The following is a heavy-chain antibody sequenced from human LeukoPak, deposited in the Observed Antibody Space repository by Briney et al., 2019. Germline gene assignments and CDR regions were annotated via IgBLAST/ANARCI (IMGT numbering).Heavy chain of an antibody. CDR1: GGTFSSYA. J-gene: IGHJ4*02. Sequence: ASVKVSCKASGGTFSSYAISWVRQAPGQGLEWMGWISAYNGNTNYAQKLQGRVTMTTDTSTSTAYMELRSLRSEDTAVYYCARDSGYSSGWSVDYWGQGTLVTVSS. CDR3: ARDSGYSSGWSVDY. D-gene: IGHD6-19*01. CDR2: ISAYNGNT. V-gene: IGHV1-18*01.